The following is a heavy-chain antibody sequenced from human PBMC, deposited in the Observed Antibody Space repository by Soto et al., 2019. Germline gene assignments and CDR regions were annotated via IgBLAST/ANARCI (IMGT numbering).Heavy chain of an antibody. CDR2: ISGSGGTT. CDR3: ARVRESAAAGHFGS. D-gene: IGHD6-13*01. J-gene: IGHJ4*02. CDR1: GFTFSAYA. V-gene: IGHV3-23*01. Sequence: GGSLRLSSAASGFTFSAYAMSWVRQAPGKGLEGVSVISGSGGTTYYADSVKGRFTISRDNSKNTLYVQMNSLRAEDMAVYYCARVRESAAAGHFGSWGQRTLVTVSS.